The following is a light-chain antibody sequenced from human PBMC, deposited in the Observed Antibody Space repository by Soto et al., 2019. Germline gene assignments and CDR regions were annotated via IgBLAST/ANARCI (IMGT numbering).Light chain of an antibody. CDR1: QSLSSNF. V-gene: IGKV3-20*01. Sequence: EIVLTQSPGILSLSPGERASLSCGASQSLSSNFLAWYQQKPGQAPRLLIYGASSRATGIPDRFSGTGSETDFTLTINRLEPEDFAVYYCQKYENSPITFGQGTRLEIK. J-gene: IGKJ5*01. CDR3: QKYENSPIT. CDR2: GAS.